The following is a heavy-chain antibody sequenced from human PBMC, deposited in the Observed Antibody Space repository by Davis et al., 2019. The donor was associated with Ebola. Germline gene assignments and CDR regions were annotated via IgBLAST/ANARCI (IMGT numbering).Heavy chain of an antibody. V-gene: IGHV3-73*01. CDR1: GYSFTSYW. J-gene: IGHJ6*02. CDR3: GYSGSRARKYGMDV. CDR2: IRSKANSYAT. Sequence: GESLKISCKGSGYSFTSYWIGWVRQASGKGLEWVGRIRSKANSYATAYAASVKGRFTISRDDSKNTAYLQMNSLKTEDTAVYYCGYSGSRARKYGMDVWGQGTTVTVSS. D-gene: IGHD6-13*01.